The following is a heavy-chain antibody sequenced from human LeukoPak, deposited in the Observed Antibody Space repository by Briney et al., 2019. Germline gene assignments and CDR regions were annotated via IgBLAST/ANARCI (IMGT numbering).Heavy chain of an antibody. Sequence: GGTLRLSCAASGFTFSSYGMSWVRQAPGKGLVWVSRINSDGSSTSYADSVKGRITISRDNAKNTLYLQMNSLRAEDTAVYYCARGVRGATYWGQGTLVTVSS. V-gene: IGHV3-74*01. CDR3: ARGVRGATY. J-gene: IGHJ4*02. D-gene: IGHD3-10*01. CDR1: GFTFSSYG. CDR2: INSDGSST.